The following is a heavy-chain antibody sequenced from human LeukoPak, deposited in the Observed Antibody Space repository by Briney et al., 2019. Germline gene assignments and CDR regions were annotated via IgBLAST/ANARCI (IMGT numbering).Heavy chain of an antibody. CDR1: GFTFSSYA. D-gene: IGHD1-26*01. V-gene: IGHV3-64*01. CDR2: ISSNGGST. J-gene: IGHJ6*03. Sequence: GGSLRLSCAASGFTFSSYAMHRVRQAPGKGLEYVSAISSNGGSTYYANSVKGRFTISRDNSKNTLYLQMGSLRAEDMAVYYCARRAEGYSGSYPYYMDVWGKGTTVTVSS. CDR3: ARRAEGYSGSYPYYMDV.